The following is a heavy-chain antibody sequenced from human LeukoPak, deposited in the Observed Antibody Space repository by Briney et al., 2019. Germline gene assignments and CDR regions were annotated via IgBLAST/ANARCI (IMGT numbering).Heavy chain of an antibody. D-gene: IGHD2-2*01. CDR3: AKAYCSSTSCPHNY. CDR1: GFTFSTYW. J-gene: IGHJ4*02. CDR2: ISGSGGST. Sequence: GGSLRLSCAASGFTFSTYWMSWVRQAPGKGLEWVSAISGSGGSTYYADSVKGRFTISRDNSKNTLYLQMNSLRAEDTAVYYCAKAYCSSTSCPHNYWGQGTLVTVSS. V-gene: IGHV3-23*01.